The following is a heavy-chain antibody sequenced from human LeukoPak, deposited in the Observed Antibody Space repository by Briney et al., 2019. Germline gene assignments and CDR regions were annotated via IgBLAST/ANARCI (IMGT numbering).Heavy chain of an antibody. V-gene: IGHV3-21*01. D-gene: IGHD5-18*01. CDR1: GFTFSSYS. CDR3: ARDAMGYYFDY. CDR2: ISSSSSYI. J-gene: IGHJ4*02. Sequence: PGGSLRLSCAASGFTFSSYSMNWVRQAPGKGLEWVSSISSSSSYIYYADSVKGRFTISRDNAKNSLFLQMNSLRAEDTAVYYCARDAMGYYFDYWGQGTLVTVPS.